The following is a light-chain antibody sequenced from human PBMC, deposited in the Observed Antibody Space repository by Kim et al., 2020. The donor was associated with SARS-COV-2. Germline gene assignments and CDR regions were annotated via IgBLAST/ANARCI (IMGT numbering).Light chain of an antibody. V-gene: IGKV1-12*01. CDR3: QQANSFPYI. J-gene: IGKJ2*01. CDR2: VAS. CDR1: QPIRSW. Sequence: DIQVTQSPSSVSASVGDKVTMTCRASQPIRSWLAWYQQKPGQAPKLLISVASNLQPGFPSRFSGSGSGTDFTLTIHSLQPEDVATYFCQQANSFPYIFGQGTKLEI.